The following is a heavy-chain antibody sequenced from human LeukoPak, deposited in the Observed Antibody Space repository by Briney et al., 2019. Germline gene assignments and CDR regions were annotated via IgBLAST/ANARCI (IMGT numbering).Heavy chain of an antibody. J-gene: IGHJ4*02. V-gene: IGHV3-7*03. CDR3: ARKTVVGSYFDY. CDR2: IKQDGSDK. Sequence: PGGSLRLSCAASGFTFSAYWMSWVRQAPGKGPEWVANIKQDGSDKYYVDSVKGRFTISRDNAKNSLYLQMNSLRAEDTAVYYCARKTVVGSYFDYWGQGTPVTVPS. D-gene: IGHD4-23*01. CDR1: GFTFSAYW.